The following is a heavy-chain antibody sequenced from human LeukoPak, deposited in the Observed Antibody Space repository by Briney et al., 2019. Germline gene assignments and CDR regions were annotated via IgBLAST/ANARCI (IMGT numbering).Heavy chain of an antibody. Sequence: PSETLSLTCTVSGASIRSYYWSWIRQAPGKELSWFGFISYSGYTSYSPSLKSRVAISVDTSKSQFSLRLTSMTAADTAIYYCARGRNDNGGMFFDSWAQGTLVTVSS. J-gene: IGHJ4*02. V-gene: IGHV4-59*01. CDR2: ISYSGYT. D-gene: IGHD4-23*01. CDR3: ARGRNDNGGMFFDS. CDR1: GASIRSYY.